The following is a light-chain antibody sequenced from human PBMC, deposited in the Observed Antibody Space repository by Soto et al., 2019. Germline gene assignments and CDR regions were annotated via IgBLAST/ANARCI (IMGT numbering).Light chain of an antibody. Sequence: EIVLTQSPGTLSLSPGERATLSCRASQSVSSSYLAWYQQKPGQAPRLLIYGASSRATGIPDRFSGSGSGTDFTLTIRRREPEDFAVYYCQQYPGYTFGQGTKLEIK. CDR3: QQYPGYT. CDR2: GAS. J-gene: IGKJ2*01. CDR1: QSVSSSY. V-gene: IGKV3-20*01.